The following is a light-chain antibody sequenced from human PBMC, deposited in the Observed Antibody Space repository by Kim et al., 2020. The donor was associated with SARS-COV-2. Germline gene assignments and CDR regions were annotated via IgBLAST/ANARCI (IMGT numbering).Light chain of an antibody. J-gene: IGLJ1*01. V-gene: IGLV2-14*03. Sequence: GPSITIPCTGSSSAIGGYNYVSWYQQHPGTAPKLMIYDVSNRPSGVANRFSGSKSGNTASLTISGLQAEDEADYFCSSYTSSSTYVFGTGTKVTVL. CDR2: DVS. CDR3: SSYTSSSTYV. CDR1: SSAIGGYNY.